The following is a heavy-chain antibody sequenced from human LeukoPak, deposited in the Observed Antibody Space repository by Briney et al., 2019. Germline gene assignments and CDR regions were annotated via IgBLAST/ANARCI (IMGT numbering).Heavy chain of an antibody. CDR2: IYHSGST. J-gene: IGHJ4*02. V-gene: IGHV4-30-2*01. Sequence: SETLSLTCAVSGGSISSGGYSWSWIRQPPGKGLEWIGYIYHSGSTYYNPSLKSRVTISVDTSKNQFSLKLSSVTAADTAVYYCATLNTDSSGYYYYFDDWGQGTLVTVSS. CDR3: ATLNTDSSGYYYYFDD. D-gene: IGHD3-22*01. CDR1: GGSISSGGYS.